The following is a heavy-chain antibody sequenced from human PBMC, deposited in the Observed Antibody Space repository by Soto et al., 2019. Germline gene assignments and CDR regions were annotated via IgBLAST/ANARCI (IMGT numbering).Heavy chain of an antibody. V-gene: IGHV4-34*01. CDR2: VNHSGST. CDR3: ARGPRGILSRLFSYLYLMDF. CDR1: GGSFSGYY. Sequence: PSETLSLTCAVYGGSFSGYYWAWIRQPPGKGLEWIGQVNHSGSTNYNPSLKSRVTISVDTSKSQFTLKLSSVTAADTAVYFCARGPRGILSRLFSYLYLMDFWGQGTKVPGSS. J-gene: IGHJ6*02. D-gene: IGHD6-13*01.